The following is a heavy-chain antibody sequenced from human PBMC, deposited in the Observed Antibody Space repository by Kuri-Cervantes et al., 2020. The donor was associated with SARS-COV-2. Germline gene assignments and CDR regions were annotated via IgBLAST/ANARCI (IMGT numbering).Heavy chain of an antibody. CDR3: AKVKGITMVRGIDY. CDR1: GFTFSSYW. Sequence: GESLKISCAASGFTFSSYWMSWVRQAPGKGLEWVSAISGSGGSTYYADSVKGRFTISRDNSKNTLYLQMNSLRAEDTAVYYCAKVKGITMVRGIDYWGQGTLVTVSS. CDR2: ISGSGGST. J-gene: IGHJ4*02. V-gene: IGHV3-23*01. D-gene: IGHD3-10*01.